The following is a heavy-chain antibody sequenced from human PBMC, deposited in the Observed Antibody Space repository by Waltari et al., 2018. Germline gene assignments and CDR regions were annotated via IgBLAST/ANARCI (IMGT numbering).Heavy chain of an antibody. CDR2: RKYDGSAT. CDR3: ARGSTGYVRVWDS. J-gene: IGHJ5*01. Sequence: DVQLVESGGGLVQPGGSLRLSCAASGFNFGAYWMTWVRLAPGKGLEWVANRKYDGSATYHADSVNGRFAISRDNAHNSLYLQMNSVIADDTAIYFCARGSTGYVRVWDSWGQGTMVTVSS. V-gene: IGHV3-7*03. CDR1: GFNFGAYW. D-gene: IGHD2-2*01.